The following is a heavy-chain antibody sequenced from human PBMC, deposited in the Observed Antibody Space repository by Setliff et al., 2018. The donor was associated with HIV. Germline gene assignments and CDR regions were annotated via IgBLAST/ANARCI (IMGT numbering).Heavy chain of an antibody. CDR2: VNTDGSSK. J-gene: IGHJ4*02. V-gene: IGHV3-74*01. Sequence: GESLTISCAASGFTFDRYWMHWVRQAPGKGLVWVSRVNTDGSSKTYADSVKDRFTISRDNAKNTLYLQMHDLRAEDTGVYYCHSGYDSEEQSYFDYWGQGTLVTVSS. CDR1: GFTFDRYW. D-gene: IGHD5-12*01. CDR3: HSGYDSEEQSYFDY.